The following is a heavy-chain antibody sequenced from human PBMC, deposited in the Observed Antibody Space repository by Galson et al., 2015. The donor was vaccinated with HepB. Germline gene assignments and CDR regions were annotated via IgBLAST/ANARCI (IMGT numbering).Heavy chain of an antibody. V-gene: IGHV3-11*06. Sequence: SLRLSCATSGFTFSDSFMSWIRQAPGKGLEWVSFINPSGSYAKYADSVKGRFTISRDNAENSVYQQMNSLRAEDTAIYYCAREYYANPDHWGQGTQITVSS. CDR3: AREYYANPDH. J-gene: IGHJ5*02. D-gene: IGHD3-16*01. CDR1: GFTFSDSF. CDR2: INPSGSYA.